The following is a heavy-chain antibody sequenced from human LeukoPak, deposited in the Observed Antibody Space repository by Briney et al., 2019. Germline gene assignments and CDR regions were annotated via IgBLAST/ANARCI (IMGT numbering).Heavy chain of an antibody. D-gene: IGHD6-19*01. V-gene: IGHV3-30*18. Sequence: GGSLRLSCAASGFTVSSNYMSWVRQAPGKGLEWLATLSSDGIKTNYADSVKGRFTISRDISKNTLYLHMNSLRTEDTALYYCAKDLMRGLYRPLDFWGQGTLVTVSS. J-gene: IGHJ4*02. CDR1: GFTVSSNY. CDR3: AKDLMRGLYRPLDF. CDR2: LSSDGIKT.